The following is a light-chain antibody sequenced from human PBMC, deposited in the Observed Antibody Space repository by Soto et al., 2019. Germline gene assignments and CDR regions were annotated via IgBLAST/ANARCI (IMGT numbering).Light chain of an antibody. CDR1: QSLTNNF. CDR2: GAS. CDR3: QQRSNWIP. Sequence: IVLTQSRGTVSLSPGERATLSCRASQSLTNNFLAWYQQKPGQAPRLVIYGASTSATDMPGTFSGSGSGTDFTLTISSLEPEDFAVDYCQQRSNWIPFGHGTKV. J-gene: IGKJ1*01. V-gene: IGKV3D-20*02.